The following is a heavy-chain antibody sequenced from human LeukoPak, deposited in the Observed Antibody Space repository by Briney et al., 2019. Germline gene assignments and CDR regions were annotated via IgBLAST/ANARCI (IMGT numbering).Heavy chain of an antibody. Sequence: GGSLRLSCAASGFTLSSYSMNWVRQAPGKGLEWVSGISTSSSSIYYRESVKGRFTISRDNSKNSLYLQINSLRAEDTAVYYCARDQSYYGVWGQGTLVTVSS. D-gene: IGHD3-3*01. CDR2: ISTSSSSI. V-gene: IGHV3-48*04. CDR1: GFTLSSYS. J-gene: IGHJ4*02. CDR3: ARDQSYYGV.